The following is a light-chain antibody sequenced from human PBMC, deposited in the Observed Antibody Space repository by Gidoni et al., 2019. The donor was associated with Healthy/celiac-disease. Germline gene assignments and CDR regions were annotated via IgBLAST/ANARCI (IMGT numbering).Light chain of an antibody. CDR3: QQSYSTPQS. V-gene: IGKV1-39*01. Sequence: DIQMTQSPSSLSASVGDRVTITCRASQSISSYLNWYQQKPGKAPKLLIYAASSLESGVPSRFSGSGSGTDFTLTISSLQPEDFATYYCQQSYSTPQSFGPXTKLDIK. CDR2: AAS. J-gene: IGKJ2*03. CDR1: QSISSY.